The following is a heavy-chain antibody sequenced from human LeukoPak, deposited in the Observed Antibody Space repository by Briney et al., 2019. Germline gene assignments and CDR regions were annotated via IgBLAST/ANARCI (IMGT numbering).Heavy chain of an antibody. V-gene: IGHV3-11*04. CDR1: GFTFSDYY. D-gene: IGHD3-9*01. CDR3: ARHYSDYDILTGYYPRWFDP. CDR2: ISSSGSTI. J-gene: IGHJ5*02. Sequence: GGSLRLSCAASGFTFSDYYMSWIRQAPGKGLEWVSYISSSGSTIYYADSVKGRFTISRDNAKNSLYLQMNSLRAEDTAVYYCARHYSDYDILTGYYPRWFDPWGQGTLVTVSS.